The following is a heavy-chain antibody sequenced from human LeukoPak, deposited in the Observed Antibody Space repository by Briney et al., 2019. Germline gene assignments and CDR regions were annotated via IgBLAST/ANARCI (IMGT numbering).Heavy chain of an antibody. D-gene: IGHD1-26*01. CDR2: ISAYSTYNGNT. Sequence: ASVKVSCKASGYTFTSYGISWVRQAPGQGPEWMGWISAYSTYNGNTNYAQKFQGRVTMTKDTSRNTAYMELSSLRPEDTAAYYFLTGCWGWDPRARPDCWGPGTLVSVSS. CDR1: GYTFTSYG. CDR3: LTGCWGWDPRARPDC. J-gene: IGHJ4*02. V-gene: IGHV1-18*01.